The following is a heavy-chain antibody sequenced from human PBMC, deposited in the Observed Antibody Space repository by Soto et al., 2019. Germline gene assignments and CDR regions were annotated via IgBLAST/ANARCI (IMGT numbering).Heavy chain of an antibody. CDR1: GGSISSSSYY. J-gene: IGHJ2*01. Sequence: QLQLQESGPGLVKPSETLSLTCIVSGGSISSSSYYWGWIRQPPGKGLEWIGSISYSGSTYYNPSLKSRVTRSVDTSKNQSTLKLSSVTAADTAVYYCARHAGARRKRSDWYFDLWGRGTLVTVSS. D-gene: IGHD6-6*01. V-gene: IGHV4-39*01. CDR3: ARHAGARRKRSDWYFDL. CDR2: ISYSGST.